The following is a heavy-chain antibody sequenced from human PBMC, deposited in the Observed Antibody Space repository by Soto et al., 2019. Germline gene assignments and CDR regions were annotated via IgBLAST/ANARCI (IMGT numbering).Heavy chain of an antibody. CDR1: GVTFSSYV. D-gene: IGHD2-15*01. J-gene: IGHJ6*02. Sequence: PXGSLRLTFAAAGVTFSSYVQHWVRQAPGRGLEWVAVISYDGSNKYYADSVKGRFTISRDNSKNTLYLQMNSLRAEDTAVYYCAKSLGLLLLYYYYGMDVWGQGTTVTVSS. CDR2: ISYDGSNK. CDR3: AKSLGLLLLYYYYGMDV. V-gene: IGHV3-30*18.